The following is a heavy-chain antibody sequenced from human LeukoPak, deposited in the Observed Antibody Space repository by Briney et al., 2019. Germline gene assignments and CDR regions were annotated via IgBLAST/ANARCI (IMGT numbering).Heavy chain of an antibody. CDR3: ANKEYYYDSSGYSDAFDI. Sequence: PGGSLRLSCAASGFTFSSYNMNWVRQAPGKGLEWVSSISSSSSYIYYADSVKGRFTISRDNAKNSLYLQMNSLRAEDTAVYYCANKEYYYDSSGYSDAFDIWGQGTMVTVSS. CDR2: ISSSSSYI. D-gene: IGHD3-22*01. V-gene: IGHV3-21*01. CDR1: GFTFSSYN. J-gene: IGHJ3*02.